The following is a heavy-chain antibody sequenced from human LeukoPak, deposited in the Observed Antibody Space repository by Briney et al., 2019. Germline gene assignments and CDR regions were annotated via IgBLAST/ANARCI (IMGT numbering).Heavy chain of an antibody. CDR1: GFTFSSYE. V-gene: IGHV3-48*03. CDR3: AREYYDILTGYSIRRYGMDV. D-gene: IGHD3-9*01. Sequence: GGSLRLSCAVSGFTFSSYEMNWVRQAPGKGLEWVSYISSSGSTIYYADSVKGRFTISRDNAKDSLYLQMNSLRVEDTAVYYCAREYYDILTGYSIRRYGMDVWGKGTTVTVSS. CDR2: ISSSGSTI. J-gene: IGHJ6*04.